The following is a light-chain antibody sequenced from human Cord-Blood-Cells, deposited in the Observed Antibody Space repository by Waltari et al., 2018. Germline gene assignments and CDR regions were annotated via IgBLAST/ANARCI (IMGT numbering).Light chain of an antibody. Sequence: EIVLTPAPATLSLSPGESATLSCRASQSVSSYLAWYQQKPGQAPRLLIYDASNRATGIPARFSGSGSGTDFTLTISSLEPEDFAVYYCQQRSNWLYTFGQGTKLEIK. CDR2: DAS. CDR1: QSVSSY. J-gene: IGKJ2*01. V-gene: IGKV3-11*01. CDR3: QQRSNWLYT.